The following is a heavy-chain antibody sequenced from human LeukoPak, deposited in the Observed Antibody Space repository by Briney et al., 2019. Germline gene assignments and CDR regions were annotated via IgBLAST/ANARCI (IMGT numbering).Heavy chain of an antibody. D-gene: IGHD3-16*01. Sequence: ASVKVSCKASGYTFTIYYMHWVRQAPGQGLEWMGIINPSGGSTSYAQKFQGRVTMTTDTSTSTAYMELRSLRSDDTAVYYCARGRVLGFRGLDYWGQGTLVTVSS. CDR3: ARGRVLGFRGLDY. J-gene: IGHJ4*02. CDR1: GYTFTIYY. CDR2: INPSGGST. V-gene: IGHV1-46*01.